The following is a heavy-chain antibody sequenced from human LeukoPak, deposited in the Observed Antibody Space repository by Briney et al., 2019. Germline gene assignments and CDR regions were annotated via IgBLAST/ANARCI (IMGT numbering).Heavy chain of an antibody. D-gene: IGHD5-24*01. J-gene: IGHJ4*02. Sequence: GGSLRLSCAASGFTFSSYSMNWVRQAPGKGLEWVSSISSSSYIYYADSVKGRFTISRDNSKNTLYLQMNSLRAEDTAVYYCARTGMATIRGGDYWGQGTLVTVSS. V-gene: IGHV3-21*01. CDR1: GFTFSSYS. CDR2: ISSSSYI. CDR3: ARTGMATIRGGDY.